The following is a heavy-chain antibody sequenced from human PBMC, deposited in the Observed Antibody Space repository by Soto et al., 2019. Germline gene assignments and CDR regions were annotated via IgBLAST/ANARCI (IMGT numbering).Heavy chain of an antibody. Sequence: GGSLRLSCAASGFTFSSYVMHWVRQAPGKGLEWVAVIWYDGTSKYYADSVKGRFTISRDNSKNTLYLQMNSLRAEDTAVYYCARGTQSYYYGSGSRWGQGTLV. V-gene: IGHV3-33*01. CDR2: IWYDGTSK. J-gene: IGHJ4*02. CDR3: ARGTQSYYYGSGSR. D-gene: IGHD3-10*01. CDR1: GFTFSSYV.